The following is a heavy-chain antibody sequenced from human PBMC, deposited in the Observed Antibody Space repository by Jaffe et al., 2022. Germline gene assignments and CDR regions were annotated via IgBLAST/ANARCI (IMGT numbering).Heavy chain of an antibody. CDR2: IYYSGST. D-gene: IGHD5-18*01. V-gene: IGHV4-59*01. Sequence: QVQLQESGPGLVKPSETLSLTCTVSGGSISSYYWSWIRQPPGKGLEWIGYIYYSGSTNYNPSLKSRVTISVDTSKNQFSLKLSSVTAADTAVYYCARGHTAMVRGFDYWGQGTLVTVSS. CDR1: GGSISSYY. J-gene: IGHJ4*02. CDR3: ARGHTAMVRGFDY.